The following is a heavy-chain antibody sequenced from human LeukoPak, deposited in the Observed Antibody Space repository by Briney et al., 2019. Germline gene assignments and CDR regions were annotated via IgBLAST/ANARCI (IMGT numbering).Heavy chain of an antibody. J-gene: IGHJ5*02. D-gene: IGHD3-10*01. CDR2: INAGNGNT. CDR1: GYTFTSYA. V-gene: IGHV1-3*01. CDR3: ARGPLITMVRGAISPS. Sequence: GASVKVSCKASGYTFTSYAMHWVRQAPGQRLEWMGWINAGNGNTKYSQKFQGRVTITRDTSASTAYMELSSLRSEDTAVYYCARGPLITMVRGAISPSWGQGTLVTVSS.